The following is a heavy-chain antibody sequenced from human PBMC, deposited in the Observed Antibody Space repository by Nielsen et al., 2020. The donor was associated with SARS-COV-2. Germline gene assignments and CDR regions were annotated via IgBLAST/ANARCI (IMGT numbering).Heavy chain of an antibody. Sequence: GESLKISCAASGFSFSSYAMTWVRQAPGEGLEWVSSIGTTGDKTFYADSVKGRFTISRDNSKNTLYLQLNSLRAEDTAVFYCAKISGSQRHYFDFWGQGALVTVSS. CDR2: IGTTGDKT. CDR3: AKISGSQRHYFDF. D-gene: IGHD1-26*01. CDR1: GFSFSSYA. V-gene: IGHV3-23*01. J-gene: IGHJ4*02.